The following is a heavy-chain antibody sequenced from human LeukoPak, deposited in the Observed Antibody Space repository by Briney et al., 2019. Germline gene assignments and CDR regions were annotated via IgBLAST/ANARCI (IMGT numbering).Heavy chain of an antibody. J-gene: IGHJ4*02. Sequence: GAPVKISCKVSGYTLTEVSMHCVRQAPGKGLEWMGGFDPEDGETIYAQKFQGRVTMTEDTSTDTAYMELSSLRSEDTAVYYCATRGCSGGSCYRYFDYWGQGTLVTASS. CDR3: ATRGCSGGSCYRYFDY. CDR1: GYTLTEVS. CDR2: FDPEDGET. V-gene: IGHV1-24*01. D-gene: IGHD2-15*01.